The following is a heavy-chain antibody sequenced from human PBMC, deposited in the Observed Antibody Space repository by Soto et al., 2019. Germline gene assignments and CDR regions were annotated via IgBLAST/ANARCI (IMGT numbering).Heavy chain of an antibody. CDR1: GYTFXXYG. J-gene: IGHJ4*02. CDR3: ARDQDNDYGDRNFDY. Sequence: XSVKVSCKASGYTFXXYGISWVRQAPGQGLEWMGWISAYNGNTNYAQKLQGRVTMTTDTSTSTAYMELRSLRSDDTAVYYCARDQDNDYGDRNFDYWGQGTLVTVSS. D-gene: IGHD4-17*01. V-gene: IGHV1-18*01. CDR2: ISAYNGNT.